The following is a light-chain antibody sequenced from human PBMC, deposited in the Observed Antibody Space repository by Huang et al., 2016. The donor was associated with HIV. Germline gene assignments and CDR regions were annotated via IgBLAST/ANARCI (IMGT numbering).Light chain of an antibody. CDR1: QSISSN. V-gene: IGKV3-15*01. Sequence: EIVMTQSPATLFVSPGERATLSCRASQSISSNLAWYQQKPGQAPRVLIYGASTRASVVPARFSGAGSGTEFTLTISSLQSEDLAVYYCQQYDQWPPGYTFGQGTKL. CDR2: GAS. CDR3: QQYDQWPPGYT. J-gene: IGKJ2*01.